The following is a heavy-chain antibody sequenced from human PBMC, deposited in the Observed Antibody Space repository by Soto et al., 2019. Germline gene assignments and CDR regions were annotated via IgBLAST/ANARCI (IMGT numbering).Heavy chain of an antibody. Sequence: QVQLQESGPGLVKPSQTLSLTCTVSGASISSGDYYWSWIRPPPGKGLEWLAYISYWGSTYYNPSLKSRVTMSVDTSKTQFSLKLNSVNAADTAVYYCVRALGSRFMEWPRFDPWGQGTLVTVSS. CDR2: ISYWGST. J-gene: IGHJ5*02. CDR1: GASISSGDYY. V-gene: IGHV4-30-4*01. CDR3: VRALGSRFMEWPRFDP. D-gene: IGHD3-3*01.